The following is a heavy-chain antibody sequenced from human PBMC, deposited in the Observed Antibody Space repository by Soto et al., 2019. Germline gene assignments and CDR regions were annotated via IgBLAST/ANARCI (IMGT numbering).Heavy chain of an antibody. J-gene: IGHJ3*01. D-gene: IGHD2-2*01. CDR1: GFTFSGHW. CDR2: INTDGGSS. Sequence: EVQLVESGGDLVQPGGSLRLSCAASGFTFSGHWMHWVRQVPGKGLEWVSRINTDGGSSAYADSVKGRFTISRDNAKNTLYLQMNGLRADDTAVYYCAREAGYCSRTSCYRRAFDPWGQGTTVTVSS. CDR3: AREAGYCSRTSCYRRAFDP. V-gene: IGHV3-74*03.